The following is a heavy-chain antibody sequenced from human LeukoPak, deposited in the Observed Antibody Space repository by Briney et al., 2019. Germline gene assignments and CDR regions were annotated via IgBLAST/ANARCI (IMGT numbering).Heavy chain of an antibody. CDR2: IYYTGTT. D-gene: IGHD5-24*01. CDR1: GGSISSYY. CDR3: ARDRRDGYNPGDYNFDY. J-gene: IGHJ4*02. V-gene: IGHV4-59*01. Sequence: SETLSLTCTVSGGSISSYYWSWIRQPPGKGLEWIGYIYYTGTTNYNPSLKSRATISVDTSRNQFSLRLSSLTAADTAVYFCARDRRDGYNPGDYNFDYWGQGALATVSS.